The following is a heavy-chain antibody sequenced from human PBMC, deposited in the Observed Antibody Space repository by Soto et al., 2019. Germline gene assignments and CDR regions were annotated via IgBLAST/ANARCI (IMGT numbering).Heavy chain of an antibody. CDR3: GRYSGKYQGPIDY. Sequence: QVQLVESGGGVVQPGRSLRLSCAASGFTFSHYGIHWVRQAPGKGLEWLAVISYDGSNKHYADSVKGRFTVSRDNSKNTLYLQMNSLRAEDTDVYFCGRYSGKYQGPIDYWGQGTLVTVSS. CDR2: ISYDGSNK. D-gene: IGHD1-26*01. CDR1: GFTFSHYG. J-gene: IGHJ4*02. V-gene: IGHV3-30*03.